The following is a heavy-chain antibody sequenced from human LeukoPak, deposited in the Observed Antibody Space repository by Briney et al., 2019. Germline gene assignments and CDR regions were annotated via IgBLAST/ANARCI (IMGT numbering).Heavy chain of an antibody. J-gene: IGHJ4*02. D-gene: IGHD2-21*01. Sequence: SETLSLTCIVSGAYVTTYSWNWIRQSPGKGLEWIGYFTLSGTTSYSSSLKSRVTISRDTSKNQLPLKLTSVTAADTAVYYCARWGESEWAFASWGPGTLVTVSS. CDR2: FTLSGTT. CDR3: ARWGESEWAFAS. CDR1: GAYVTTYS. V-gene: IGHV4-59*08.